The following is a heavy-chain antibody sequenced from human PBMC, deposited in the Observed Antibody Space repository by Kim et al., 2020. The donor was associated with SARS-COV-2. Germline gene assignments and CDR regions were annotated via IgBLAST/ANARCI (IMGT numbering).Heavy chain of an antibody. D-gene: IGHD3-22*01. CDR2: MSDSARRT. V-gene: IGHV3-23*01. Sequence: GGSLRLSCAASGFTFSSYAMSWVRQAPGKGLEWVSGMSDSARRTYYADSVKGRFAISRDNSKNTLYLQMNSLRAEDTAVYYCAKYDSSDYYYLDYWGQGPLVTVSS. J-gene: IGHJ4*02. CDR3: AKYDSSDYYYLDY. CDR1: GFTFSSYA.